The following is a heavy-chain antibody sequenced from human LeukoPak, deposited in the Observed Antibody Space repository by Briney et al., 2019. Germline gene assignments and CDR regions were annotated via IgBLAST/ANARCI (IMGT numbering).Heavy chain of an antibody. V-gene: IGHV3-23*01. Sequence: PGGSLRLSCAASGFTFSSYAMSWVRQAPGKGLEWVSAISGSGGSTYYADSAKGRFTISRDNSKNTLYLQMNSLRAEDTAVYYCAKDLGGDYYDSSGYSDYWGQGTLVTVSS. CDR1: GFTFSSYA. D-gene: IGHD3-22*01. J-gene: IGHJ4*02. CDR2: ISGSGGST. CDR3: AKDLGGDYYDSSGYSDY.